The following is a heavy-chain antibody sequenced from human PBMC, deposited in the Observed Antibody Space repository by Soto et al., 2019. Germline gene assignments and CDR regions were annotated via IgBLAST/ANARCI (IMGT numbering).Heavy chain of an antibody. D-gene: IGHD6-6*01. CDR1: GFTFSSYW. J-gene: IGHJ6*03. V-gene: IGHV3-7*01. CDR3: ARNRAARYYYYMDV. Sequence: GGSLRLSCAASGFTFSSYWMSWVRXXPGKGLEWVANIKQDGSEKYYVXXXXXXXXXXXXXXXXXXYLQMNSLRAEDTAVYYCARNRAARYYYYMDVWGKGTTVTVSS. CDR2: IKQDGSEK.